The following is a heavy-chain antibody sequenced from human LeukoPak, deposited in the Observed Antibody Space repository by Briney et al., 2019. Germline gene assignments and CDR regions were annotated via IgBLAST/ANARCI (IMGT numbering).Heavy chain of an antibody. CDR1: GFTFSSYA. CDR2: ISYDGSNK. D-gene: IGHD1-7*01. V-gene: IGHV3-30-3*01. J-gene: IGHJ4*02. Sequence: GGSLRLSCAASGFTFSSYAMHWVRQAPGKGLEWVAVISYDGSNKYYADSVKGRFTISRDNSKNTLYLQMNSLRAEDTAVYYCARGGMYNRNYVYYFDYWGQGTLVTVSS. CDR3: ARGGMYNRNYVYYFDY.